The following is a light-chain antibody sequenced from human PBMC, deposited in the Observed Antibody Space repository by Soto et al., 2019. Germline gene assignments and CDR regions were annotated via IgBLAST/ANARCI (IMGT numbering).Light chain of an antibody. CDR3: QQYGASPWT. CDR2: DTS. V-gene: IGKV3-20*01. CDR1: QSVSSSH. J-gene: IGKJ1*01. Sequence: EVELTQSPGTLSLSPVERATLSGMASQSVSSSHLAWYQQKRGQAPRLLIYDTSTRATGIPDRFSGSGSGTDFTLTISRLEPEDFAVYHCQQYGASPWTFGQGTKVDIK.